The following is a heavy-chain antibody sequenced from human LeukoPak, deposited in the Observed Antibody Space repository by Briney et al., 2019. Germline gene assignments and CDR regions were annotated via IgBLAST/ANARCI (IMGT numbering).Heavy chain of an antibody. CDR2: IYYSGST. J-gene: IGHJ2*01. D-gene: IGHD6-19*01. Sequence: SQTLSLTCTVSGGSISSGDYYWSWIRQPPGKGLEWIGYIYYSGSTYYNPSLKSRVTISVDTSKNQFSLKLSSVTAADTAVYYCARDNSSGWYRNGWYFDLWGRGTLVTVSS. V-gene: IGHV4-30-4*08. CDR3: ARDNSSGWYRNGWYFDL. CDR1: GGSISSGDYY.